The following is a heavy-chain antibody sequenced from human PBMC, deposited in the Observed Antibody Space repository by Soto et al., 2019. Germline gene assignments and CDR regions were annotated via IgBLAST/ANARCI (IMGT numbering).Heavy chain of an antibody. D-gene: IGHD1-7*01. CDR1: GYNFIAQN. Sequence: QVHLVQSGAEVKKPGASVKVSCMASGYNFIAQNIHWVRQAPGLGLEWMVKMNPNSGGSDYAQEFQGRVTVTRDTSIATVYMELTSLKSDDTAVYYCDRERHLNSPSDAFDLWGQGTMVIVSS. CDR2: MNPNSGGS. CDR3: DRERHLNSPSDAFDL. J-gene: IGHJ3*01. V-gene: IGHV1-2*02.